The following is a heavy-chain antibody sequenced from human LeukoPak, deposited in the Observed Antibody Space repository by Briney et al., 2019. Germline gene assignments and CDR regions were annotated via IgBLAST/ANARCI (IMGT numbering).Heavy chain of an antibody. D-gene: IGHD4-11*01. J-gene: IGHJ4*02. CDR2: ISSISSTI. Sequence: PSETLSLTCTVSGGSISSSSYYWGWVRQAPGKGLEWVSYISSISSTIYYSDSVKGRFTISRDNAKNSLYLQMNSLRAEDTAVYYCARDGASYSNYEGNFDYWGQGTLVTVSS. CDR3: ARDGASYSNYEGNFDY. CDR1: GGSISSSSYY. V-gene: IGHV3-48*01.